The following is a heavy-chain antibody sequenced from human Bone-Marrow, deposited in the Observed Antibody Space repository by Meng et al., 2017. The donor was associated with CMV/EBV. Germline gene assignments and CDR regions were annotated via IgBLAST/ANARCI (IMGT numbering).Heavy chain of an antibody. J-gene: IGHJ3*02. CDR2: IYPGDSDT. V-gene: IGHV5-51*01. Sequence: KVSCKGSGYSFTSYWIAWERQMPGKGLEWMGIIYPGDSDTRYSPSFQGQVTISADKSISTAYLQWSSLKASDTAMYYCARAPAGIVVVPAAPTRWAFDIWGQGTMVTVSS. CDR1: GYSFTSYW. CDR3: ARAPAGIVVVPAAPTRWAFDI. D-gene: IGHD2-2*01.